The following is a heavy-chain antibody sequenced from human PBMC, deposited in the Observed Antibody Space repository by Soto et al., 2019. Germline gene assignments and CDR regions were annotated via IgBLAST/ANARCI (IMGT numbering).Heavy chain of an antibody. Sequence: PGWSLRLSCAASGFTFSMYWMPWVRQVPGKGPAWVSRINHDGSKTEYADSLKGRFTISRDNTNNTLYLQMNSLRVEDTAMYYCVREPWGFSGTWYDYWGQGTVVTVSS. CDR3: VREPWGFSGTWYDY. CDR2: INHDGSKT. J-gene: IGHJ4*02. D-gene: IGHD6-13*01. CDR1: GFTFSMYW. V-gene: IGHV3-74*01.